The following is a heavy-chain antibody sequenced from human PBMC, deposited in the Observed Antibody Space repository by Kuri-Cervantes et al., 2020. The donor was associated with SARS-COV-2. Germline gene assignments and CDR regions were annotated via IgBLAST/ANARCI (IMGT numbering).Heavy chain of an antibody. V-gene: IGHV3-30-3*01. J-gene: IGHJ3*01. CDR1: GITFSNYA. D-gene: IGHD1-26*01. CDR3: ARGCAWELLCAFDF. Sequence: GESMKSFCAVSGITFSNYAMHWVRQAPGKGMEWVAVISDDGSNKFYADSVKGRFTISRDNSKNTLYLQMNSLRAEDTAVYYCARGCAWELLCAFDFWGQGTLVTVSS. CDR2: ISDDGSNK.